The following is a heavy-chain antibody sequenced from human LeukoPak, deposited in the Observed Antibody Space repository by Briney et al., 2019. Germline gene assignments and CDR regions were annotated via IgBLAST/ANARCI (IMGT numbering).Heavy chain of an antibody. J-gene: IGHJ4*02. Sequence: SGGSLRPSCAASGFTFSDYYMSWIRQAPGKGLEWVSYISSSGDTIYYADSVKGRYTISRDNSKNTLYLQMNSLRAEDTAVYYCAREPRIQLWFWGGFDYWGQGTLVTVSS. CDR1: GFTFSDYY. V-gene: IGHV3-11*04. D-gene: IGHD5-18*01. CDR3: AREPRIQLWFWGGFDY. CDR2: ISSSGDTI.